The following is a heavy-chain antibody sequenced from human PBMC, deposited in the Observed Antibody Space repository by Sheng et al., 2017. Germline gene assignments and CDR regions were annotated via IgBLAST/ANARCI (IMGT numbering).Heavy chain of an antibody. CDR2: IWYDGSNK. CDR3: AREGSGSYFYGMDV. CDR1: GFTFSSYG. J-gene: IGHJ6*02. Sequence: ESGGGVVQPGRSLRLSCAASGFTFSSYGMHWVRQAPGKGLEWVAVIWYDGSNKYYADSVKGRFTISRDNSKNTLYLQMNSLRAEDTAVYYCAREGSGSYFYGMDVWGQGTTVTVSS. V-gene: IGHV3-33*01. D-gene: IGHD1-26*01.